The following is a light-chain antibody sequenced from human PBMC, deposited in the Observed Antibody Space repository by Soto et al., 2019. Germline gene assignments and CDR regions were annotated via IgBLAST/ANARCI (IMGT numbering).Light chain of an antibody. CDR1: QVIRND. Sequence: AIQMTQSPCSLSASIGDRVTITCRASQVIRNDLGWYQQKPGKAPNLLIDAASSLQSGVPSRFSGSGSGTDFTLTISSLQPEDFATYYCLQDYNYPYTFGQGTKVDIK. V-gene: IGKV1-6*01. J-gene: IGKJ2*01. CDR3: LQDYNYPYT. CDR2: AAS.